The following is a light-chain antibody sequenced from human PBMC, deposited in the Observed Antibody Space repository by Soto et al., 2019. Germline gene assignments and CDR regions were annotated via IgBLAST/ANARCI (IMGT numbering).Light chain of an antibody. CDR1: SGHGFFA. J-gene: IGLJ3*02. CDR3: QTWGTGFRV. CDR2: VNSDGSH. Sequence: QLVLTQSPSASASLGASVKLSCTLSSGHGFFAIAGHQQQPEKGPRYLMKVNSDGSHNKGDGIPDRFSGSSSGAERYLTISSLQSEDEADYYCQTWGTGFRVFGGGTKLTVL. V-gene: IGLV4-69*01.